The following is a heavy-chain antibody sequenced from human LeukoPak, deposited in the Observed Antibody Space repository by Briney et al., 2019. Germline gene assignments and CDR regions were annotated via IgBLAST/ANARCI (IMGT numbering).Heavy chain of an antibody. CDR1: GFTFTNSG. CDR2: IRYDGSNE. J-gene: IGHJ6*04. D-gene: IGHD3-10*02. CDR3: AELGITMIGGV. Sequence: GGSLRLSCAASGFTFTNSGMHWVRQAPGKGLEWVAFIRYDGSNEQYTDSVKGRFTISRDNYRNTLYMQMNSLRPEDTAVYYCAELGITMIGGVWGKGTTVTISS. V-gene: IGHV3-30*02.